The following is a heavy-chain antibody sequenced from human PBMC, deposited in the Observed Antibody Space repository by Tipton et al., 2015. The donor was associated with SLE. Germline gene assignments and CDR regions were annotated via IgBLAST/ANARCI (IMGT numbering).Heavy chain of an antibody. J-gene: IGHJ4*02. V-gene: IGHV3-30*02. D-gene: IGHD6-19*01. CDR2: IRYDGSNK. CDR1: GFTFSSYG. Sequence: SLRLSCATSGFTFSSYGMHWVRQAPGNGLEWVAFIRYDGSNKYYADSVKGRFTISRDNSKNTLYLQMNSLRAEDTAVYYCAKDGRAVAGTPHFDYWGQGTLVTVSS. CDR3: AKDGRAVAGTPHFDY.